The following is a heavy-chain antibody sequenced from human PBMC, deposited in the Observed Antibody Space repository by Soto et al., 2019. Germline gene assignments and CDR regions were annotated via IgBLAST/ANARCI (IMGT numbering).Heavy chain of an antibody. J-gene: IGHJ4*02. D-gene: IGHD3-22*01. Sequence: QVQLQESGPGLVKPSQTLSLPCTVSGDSVSGGDSYWSWIRQPPGKALEWIGYTSFSGYTSYTPSLKSRVTISVDMSKSQFSLRLTSVTAADTAIYYCVRGGNPYHYATSGPVTFDKWGQGTLGSVSS. CDR1: GDSVSGGDSY. CDR2: TSFSGYT. CDR3: VRGGNPYHYATSGPVTFDK. V-gene: IGHV4-30-4*01.